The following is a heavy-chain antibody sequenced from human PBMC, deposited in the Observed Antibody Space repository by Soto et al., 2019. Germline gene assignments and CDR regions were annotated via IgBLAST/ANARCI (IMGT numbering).Heavy chain of an antibody. D-gene: IGHD4-17*01. CDR2: IKQDGSEK. CDR1: GFTFSSYW. J-gene: IGHJ6*03. CDR3: ARVNYGDYATYYYYYMDV. Sequence: GGSLRLSCAASGFTFSSYWMSWVRQAPGKGLEWVANIKQDGSEKYYVDSVKGRFTISRDNAKNSLYLQMNSLRAEDTAMYYCARVNYGDYATYYYYYMDVWGKGTTVTVSS. V-gene: IGHV3-7*03.